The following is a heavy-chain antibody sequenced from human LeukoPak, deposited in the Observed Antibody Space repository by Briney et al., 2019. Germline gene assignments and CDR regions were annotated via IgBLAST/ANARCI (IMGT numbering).Heavy chain of an antibody. V-gene: IGHV3-7*01. Sequence: GGSLRLSCAASGFTFSSSWMSWVRLAPGKGLEWVANIKQDGSEKYYVDSVKGRFTISSDNAKNSLYLQMNSLRDEDTAVYYCARDGDGGLGSDYWGQGTLVTV. J-gene: IGHJ4*02. D-gene: IGHD4-23*01. CDR1: GFTFSSSW. CDR2: IKQDGSEK. CDR3: ARDGDGGLGSDY.